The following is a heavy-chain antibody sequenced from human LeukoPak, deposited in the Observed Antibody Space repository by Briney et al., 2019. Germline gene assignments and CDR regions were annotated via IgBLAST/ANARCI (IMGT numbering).Heavy chain of an antibody. J-gene: IGHJ4*02. Sequence: SETLSLTCTVSGGSISSSSYYWGWIRQPPGKGLEWIGSIYYSGSTYYNPSLKSRVTISVDTSKNQFSLKLSSVTAADTAVHYCASGYYYDSSGYYRLFDYWGQGTLVTVSS. D-gene: IGHD3-22*01. CDR3: ASGYYYDSSGYYRLFDY. CDR1: GGSISSSSYY. V-gene: IGHV4-39*07. CDR2: IYYSGST.